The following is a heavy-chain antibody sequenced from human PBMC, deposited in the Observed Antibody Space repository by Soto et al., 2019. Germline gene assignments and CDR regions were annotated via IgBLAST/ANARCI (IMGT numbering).Heavy chain of an antibody. D-gene: IGHD5-18*01. J-gene: IGHJ6*02. V-gene: IGHV4-34*01. Sequence: SETLSLTCAVYGGSFSGYYWSWIRQPPGKGLEWIGEINHSGSTNYNPSLKSRVTISVDTSKNQFSLKLSSVTAADTAVYYCARRQLWYYYYYGMDVWGQGTTVTVSS. CDR2: INHSGST. CDR1: GGSFSGYY. CDR3: ARRQLWYYYYYGMDV.